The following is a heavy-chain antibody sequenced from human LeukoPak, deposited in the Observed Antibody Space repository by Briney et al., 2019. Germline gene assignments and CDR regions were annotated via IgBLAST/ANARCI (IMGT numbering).Heavy chain of an antibody. CDR1: GYTFTGYY. D-gene: IGHD4-23*01. Sequence: ASVKVSCKASGYTFTGYYMHWGRHAPGQGLEWMGWINPNSGGTNYAQKFQGRVTMTRDTSISTAYLELRRLRSDDTAVYYCARDGEPTVVTPGGYKGFSGDWGQGTLVTVSS. V-gene: IGHV1-2*02. CDR2: INPNSGGT. CDR3: ARDGEPTVVTPGGYKGFSGD. J-gene: IGHJ4*02.